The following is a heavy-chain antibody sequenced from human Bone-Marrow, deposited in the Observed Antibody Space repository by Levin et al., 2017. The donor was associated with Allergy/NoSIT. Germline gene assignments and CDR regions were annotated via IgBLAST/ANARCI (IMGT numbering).Heavy chain of an antibody. V-gene: IGHV3-72*01. CDR2: TRNKANSYTT. D-gene: IGHD4-17*01. CDR3: ASSSRSYGDYSGSDY. CDR1: GFTFSDHY. J-gene: IGHJ4*02. Sequence: SCAASGFTFSDHYMDWVRQAPGKGLEWVGRTRNKANSYTTEYAASVKGRFTISRDDSKNSLYLQMNSLKTEDTAVYYCASSSRSYGDYSGSDYWGQGTLVTVSS.